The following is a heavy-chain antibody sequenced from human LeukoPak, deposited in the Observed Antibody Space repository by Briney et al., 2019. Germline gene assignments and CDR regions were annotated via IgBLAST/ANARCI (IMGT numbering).Heavy chain of an antibody. CDR3: ARSPIVVVPAAIHLGSRGDWFDP. Sequence: GASVKVSCKASGYTFTGYYMHWVRQAPGQGLEWMGWINPNSGGTNYAQKFQGRVTMTRDTSISTAYMELSRLRSDDTAVYYCARSPIVVVPAAIHLGSRGDWFDPWGQGTLVTVSS. J-gene: IGHJ5*02. V-gene: IGHV1-2*02. CDR1: GYTFTGYY. CDR2: INPNSGGT. D-gene: IGHD2-2*02.